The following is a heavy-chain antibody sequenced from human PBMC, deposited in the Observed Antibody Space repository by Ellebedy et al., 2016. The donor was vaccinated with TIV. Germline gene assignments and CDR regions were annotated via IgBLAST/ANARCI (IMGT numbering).Heavy chain of an antibody. J-gene: IGHJ6*02. CDR2: INQSGST. CDR3: ARCYYDSSGHDYGGRDV. D-gene: IGHD3-22*01. V-gene: IGHV4-34*01. CDR1: GGSFSGYY. Sequence: MPSETLSLTCAVYGGSFSGYYWSWIRQPPGKGLEWIGEINQSGSTNYNPSLKSRVTISVDTSKNQFSLKLRSVTAADTAVYYCARCYYDSSGHDYGGRDVWGQGTTVTVSS.